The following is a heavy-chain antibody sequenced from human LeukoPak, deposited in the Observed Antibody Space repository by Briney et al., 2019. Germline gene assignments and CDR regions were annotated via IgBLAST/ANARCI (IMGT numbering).Heavy chain of an antibody. CDR1: GFSFIGYY. D-gene: IGHD2-21*01. J-gene: IGHJ4*02. V-gene: IGHV1-2*02. Sequence: ASVKVSCKASGFSFIGYYMHWVRQAPGQGLEWMGWTNPSTGGTKYAPKFQGRVSMTRDTSISTVYMELSRLRSDDMAVYYCEDSLKGYWGQGTLVTVSS. CDR2: TNPSTGGT. CDR3: EDSLKGY.